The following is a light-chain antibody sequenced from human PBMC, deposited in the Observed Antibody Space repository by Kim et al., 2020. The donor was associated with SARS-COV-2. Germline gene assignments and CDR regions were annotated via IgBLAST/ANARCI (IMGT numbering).Light chain of an antibody. J-gene: IGKJ1*01. CDR1: EDINTD. CDR2: AAS. CDR3: QQYLKWPPWT. V-gene: IGKV3-15*01. Sequence: EVVLTQSPATLSVPPGERATLSCRASEDINTDLAWYQHKPGQAPRLLFYAASTRANGVPARFNGGGSATDFTLTISSLESEDIAVYYCQQYLKWPPWTFGQGTKVDIK.